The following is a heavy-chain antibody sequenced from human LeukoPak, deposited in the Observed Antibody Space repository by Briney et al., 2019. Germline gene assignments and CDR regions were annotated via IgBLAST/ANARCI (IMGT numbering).Heavy chain of an antibody. CDR2: INPNSGGT. J-gene: IGHJ3*02. V-gene: IGHV1-2*02. CDR1: GYTFTGYY. D-gene: IGHD6-13*01. Sequence: ASVKVSCKASGYTFTGYYMHWVRQAPGQGLEWMGWINPNSGGTNYAQKFQGRVTMTRDTSISTAYMELSRLRSDDTAVYYCARRPAAAGENDAFDIWGQGTMVTVSS. CDR3: ARRPAAAGENDAFDI.